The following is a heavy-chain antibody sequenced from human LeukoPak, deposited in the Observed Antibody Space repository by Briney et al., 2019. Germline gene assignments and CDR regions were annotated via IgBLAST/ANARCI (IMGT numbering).Heavy chain of an antibody. Sequence: PQTLSLTCTVSGGSISSYYWNWIRQPPGKGLEWIGCIYNRRITNNNPSHKSRVTTLVATSKNQFSLRLCSVTAADAAVYHCASEYSSSSGRRAFDFWGQGTMVTVSS. CDR3: ASEYSSSSGRRAFDF. CDR2: IYNRRIT. D-gene: IGHD6-6*01. CDR1: GGSISSYY. V-gene: IGHV4-4*08. J-gene: IGHJ3*01.